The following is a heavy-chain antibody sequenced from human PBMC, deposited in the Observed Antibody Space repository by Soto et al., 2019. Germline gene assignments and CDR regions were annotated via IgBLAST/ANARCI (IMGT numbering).Heavy chain of an antibody. D-gene: IGHD3-3*01. V-gene: IGHV1-69*13. CDR3: ATDSNYDVSNSF. J-gene: IGHJ4*02. CDR1: GGTLNNYA. CDR2: ILPVSAPP. Sequence: SVKVSCKASGGTLNNYAINWVRQAPGQGLEWMGGILPVSAPPDYAQKFQGRVSITADHSTSTVYMELSRLKSDDTAVYFCATDSNYDVSNSFWGQGTLVTVTS.